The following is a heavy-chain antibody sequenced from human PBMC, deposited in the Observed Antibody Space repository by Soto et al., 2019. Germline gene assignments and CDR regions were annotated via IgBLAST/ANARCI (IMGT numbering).Heavy chain of an antibody. D-gene: IGHD1-20*01. CDR2: ISGSGGST. CDR3: AKEGGMAPVYWEY. V-gene: IGHV3-23*01. J-gene: IGHJ4*02. CDR1: GCTFSSYA. Sequence: GVLSLSCAASGCTFSSYAMSWVRQAPGKGLASISAISGSGGSTYYTDSVTGRFTISRDNSKNTLYLQMNSLRAEATAVYYCAKEGGMAPVYWEYSGEGTLVAGAS.